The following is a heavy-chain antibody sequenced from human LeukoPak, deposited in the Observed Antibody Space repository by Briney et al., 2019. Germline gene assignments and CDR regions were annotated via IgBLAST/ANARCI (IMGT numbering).Heavy chain of an antibody. D-gene: IGHD2-2*01. Sequence: SETLSLTCTVSGYSISSGHYWGWIRQPPGKGLEWIGSMYHSGSTYYNPPLKSRVTISEDTSKNQFSLKLRSVTAADTAVYYCARWGTYASTSNWFDPWGRGTLVTVSS. CDR3: ARWGTYASTSNWFDP. J-gene: IGHJ5*02. CDR1: GYSISSGHY. CDR2: MYHSGST. V-gene: IGHV4-38-2*02.